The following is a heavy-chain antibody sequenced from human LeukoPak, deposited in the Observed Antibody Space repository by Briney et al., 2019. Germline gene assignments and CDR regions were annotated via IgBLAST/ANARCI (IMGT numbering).Heavy chain of an antibody. CDR3: ARDIMDEGLLSYGMDV. Sequence: GSLRLSCAASGFTFSSYWMSWVRQAPGKGLEWVANIKQDGSEKYYVDSGKGRFTISRDNAKNSLYLQMNSLRAEDTAVYYCARDIMDEGLLSYGMDVWGKGTTVTVSS. D-gene: IGHD3-16*01. V-gene: IGHV3-7*03. CDR2: IKQDGSEK. J-gene: IGHJ6*04. CDR1: GFTFSSYW.